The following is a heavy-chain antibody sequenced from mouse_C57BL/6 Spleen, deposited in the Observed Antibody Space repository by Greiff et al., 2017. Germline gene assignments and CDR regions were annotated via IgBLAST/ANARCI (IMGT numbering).Heavy chain of an antibody. CDR3: AKKGETGTGAMDY. CDR2: IWRGGST. Sequence: VQLQQSGPGLVQPSPSLSITCTVSGFSLTSYGVHWVRQSPGKGLEWLGVIWRGGSTDYNAAFMSRLSITKDNSKSQVFFKMNSLQADDTAIYYCAKKGETGTGAMDYWGQGTSVTVSS. J-gene: IGHJ4*01. CDR1: GFSLTSYG. V-gene: IGHV2-5*01. D-gene: IGHD4-1*01.